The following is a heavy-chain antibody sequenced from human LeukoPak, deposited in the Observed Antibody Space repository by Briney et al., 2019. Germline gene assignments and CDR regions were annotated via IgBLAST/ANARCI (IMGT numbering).Heavy chain of an antibody. V-gene: IGHV3-48*01. CDR3: ARGSLVPAAMSGPYYYYYYMDV. CDR1: GFTFSSYS. CDR2: ISSSSSTI. Sequence: SGGSLRLSCAASGFTFSSYSMNWVRQAPGKGLEWVSYISSSSSTIYYADSVKGRFTISRDNAKNSLYLQMNSLRAEDTAVYYCARGSLVPAAMSGPYYYYYYMDVWGKGTTVTVSS. D-gene: IGHD2-2*01. J-gene: IGHJ6*03.